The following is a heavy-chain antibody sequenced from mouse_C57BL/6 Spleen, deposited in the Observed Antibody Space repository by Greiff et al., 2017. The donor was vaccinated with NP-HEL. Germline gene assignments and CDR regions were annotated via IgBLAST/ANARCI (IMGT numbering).Heavy chain of an antibody. V-gene: IGHV1-53*01. CDR2: INPSNGGT. J-gene: IGHJ2*01. CDR3: AREMGSTLLFDY. D-gene: IGHD1-1*01. Sequence: KQSGTELVKPGASVKLSCKASGYTFTSYWMHWVKQRPGQGLEWIGNINPSNGGTNYNEKFKSKATLTVDKSSSTAYMKLSSLTSEDSAVYYGAREMGSTLLFDYWGQGTTLTVSS. CDR1: GYTFTSYW.